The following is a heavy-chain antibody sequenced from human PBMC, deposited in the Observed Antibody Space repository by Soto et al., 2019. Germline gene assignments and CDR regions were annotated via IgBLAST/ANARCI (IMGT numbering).Heavy chain of an antibody. CDR3: ARDPEFVFGRSYFDY. J-gene: IGHJ4*02. Sequence: ASETLSLTFAVSGYSLSSGYSWGLIVQPQGKGLEWLGSIYHSGSTYYNPSLKSRVTISVDTSKNQFSLELSSLRSEDTAVYYCARDPEFVFGRSYFDYWGQGTLVTVSS. CDR1: GYSLSSGYS. D-gene: IGHD3-3*01. V-gene: IGHV4-38-2*02. CDR2: IYHSGST.